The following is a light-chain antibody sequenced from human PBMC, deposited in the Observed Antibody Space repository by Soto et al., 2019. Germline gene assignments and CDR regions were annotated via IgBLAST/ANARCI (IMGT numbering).Light chain of an antibody. CDR1: QSVSNTY. CDR3: QQYGTSGT. J-gene: IGKJ1*01. Sequence: EIVLTQSPCTLSLSPGERATLSCMASQSVSNTYLAWYQQKPGQAPGLLIYGASNRATGIPDRFSGSGSGTDFTLTISRLEPEDFAVYYCQQYGTSGTFGQGTKVDIK. CDR2: GAS. V-gene: IGKV3-20*01.